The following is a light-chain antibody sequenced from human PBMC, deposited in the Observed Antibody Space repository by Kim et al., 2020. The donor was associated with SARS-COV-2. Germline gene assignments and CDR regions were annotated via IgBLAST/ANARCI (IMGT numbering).Light chain of an antibody. CDR3: CSYAGSSSVV. Sequence: GQSITISCTGTRSDVGSYNLVSWDQQHPGKAPKLMIYEVSKRPSGVSNRFSGSKSGNTASLTISGLQAEDEADYYCCSYAGSSSVVFGGGTQLTVL. CDR1: RSDVGSYNL. CDR2: EVS. J-gene: IGLJ2*01. V-gene: IGLV2-23*02.